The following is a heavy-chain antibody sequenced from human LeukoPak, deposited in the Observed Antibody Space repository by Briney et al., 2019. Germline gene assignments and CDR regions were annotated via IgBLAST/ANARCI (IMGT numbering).Heavy chain of an antibody. Sequence: SGGSLRLSCAASGFTFSSYAMSWVRQAPGKGLEWVSAISGSGGSTYYADSVKGRFTISRDNSKNTVYLQMNSLRVEDTAVYYCARGMGGYGGYDYWGQGTLVTVSS. V-gene: IGHV3-23*01. CDR2: ISGSGGST. D-gene: IGHD5-12*01. J-gene: IGHJ4*02. CDR1: GFTFSSYA. CDR3: ARGMGGYGGYDY.